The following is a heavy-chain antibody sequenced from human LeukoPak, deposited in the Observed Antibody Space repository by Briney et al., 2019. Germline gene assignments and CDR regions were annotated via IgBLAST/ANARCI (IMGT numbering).Heavy chain of an antibody. Sequence: PSETLSLTCAVNGGSFSGYYWSWIRQPPGKGLEWIGEINHSGITNYNPSLKSRVTISVDTSKNHFSLKLSSVTAADTAVYYCARGPDAVNYYDSSGYSYELGYWGQGTLVTVSS. J-gene: IGHJ4*02. CDR2: INHSGIT. V-gene: IGHV4-34*01. CDR1: GGSFSGYY. D-gene: IGHD3-22*01. CDR3: ARGPDAVNYYDSSGYSYELGY.